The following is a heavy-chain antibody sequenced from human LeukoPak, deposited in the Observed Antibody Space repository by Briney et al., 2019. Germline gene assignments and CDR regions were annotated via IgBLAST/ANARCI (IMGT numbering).Heavy chain of an antibody. CDR2: IRYDGSNK. V-gene: IGHV3-30*02. D-gene: IGHD6-6*01. CDR3: ARDQPRGTIAARPTAFDI. Sequence: PGGSLTLSCAASGFTLSSYGMHWVRQAPGKGLEWVAFIRYDGSNKYYADSVKGRFTIYRDIAKNSLYLQMNSLRVEDTAVYYCARDQPRGTIAARPTAFDIWGQGTMVTVSS. CDR1: GFTLSSYG. J-gene: IGHJ3*02.